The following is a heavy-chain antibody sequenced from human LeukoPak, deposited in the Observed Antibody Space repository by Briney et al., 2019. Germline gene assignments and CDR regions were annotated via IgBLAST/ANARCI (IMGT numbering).Heavy chain of an antibody. CDR1: GFTFSSYS. CDR3: ARVKKRYYYDSSGYYYEWFDP. J-gene: IGHJ5*02. CDR2: ISSSSSYI. Sequence: GGSLRLSCAASGFTFSSYSMNWVRQAPGKGLEWVSSISSSSSYIYYADSVKGRFTISRDNAKNSLYLQMNSLRAEDTAVYYCARVKKRYYYDSSGYYYEWFDPWGQGTLVTVSS. D-gene: IGHD3-22*01. V-gene: IGHV3-21*01.